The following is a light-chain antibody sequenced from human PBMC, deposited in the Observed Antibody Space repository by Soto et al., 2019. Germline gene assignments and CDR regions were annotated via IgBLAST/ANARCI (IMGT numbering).Light chain of an antibody. CDR1: SSNIGSNT. J-gene: IGLJ2*01. Sequence: QSVLTQPPSASGTPGQRVTISCSGSSSNIGSNTVNWYQQLPGTAPKLLIYSNNQRPSGVPDRFSGSKSGTSAFLAISGLQSEDEADYYCAAWDDSLNGLVVFGGGTKLTVL. CDR3: AAWDDSLNGLVV. CDR2: SNN. V-gene: IGLV1-44*01.